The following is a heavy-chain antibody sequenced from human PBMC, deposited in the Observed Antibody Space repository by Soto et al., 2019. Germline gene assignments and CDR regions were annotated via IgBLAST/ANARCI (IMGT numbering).Heavy chain of an antibody. CDR3: DRVWGSEPEEWLARALDY. J-gene: IGHJ4*02. CDR1: GFTFSSHW. D-gene: IGHD6-19*01. CDR2: INFDGSDI. V-gene: IGHV3-74*01. Sequence: GGSLRLSCAASGFTFSSHWMHWVRQAPGKGLVWVSRINFDGSDINYADSVKGRFTISRDNAKHTLYLQMNSLRAEDTAVYYCDRVWGSEPEEWLARALDYWGQGTLVTVSS.